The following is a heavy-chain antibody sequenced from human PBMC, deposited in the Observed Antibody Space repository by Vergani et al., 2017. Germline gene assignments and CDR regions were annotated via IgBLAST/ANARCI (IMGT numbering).Heavy chain of an antibody. D-gene: IGHD5-18*01. CDR1: GFTFSSYS. J-gene: IGHJ4*02. V-gene: IGHV3-48*04. CDR3: ARDWGGDLWIQLWKDPLGIDY. Sequence: EVQLVESGGGLVQPGGSLRLSCAASGFTFSSYSMNWVRQAPGKGLEWVSYISSSSSTIYYADSVKGRFTISRDNAKNSLYLQMNSLRAEDTAVYYCARDWGGDLWIQLWKDPLGIDYWGQGTLVTVAS. CDR2: ISSSSSTI.